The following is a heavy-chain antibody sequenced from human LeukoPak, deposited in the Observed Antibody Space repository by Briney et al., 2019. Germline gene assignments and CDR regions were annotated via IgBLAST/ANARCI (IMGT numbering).Heavy chain of an antibody. V-gene: IGHV4-38-2*02. CDR1: GNSISSDYY. J-gene: IGHJ4*02. D-gene: IGHD6-13*01. CDR2: MYHSGST. Sequence: SETLSLTCTVSGNSISSDYYWGWIRQSPGKGLEWIGSMYHSGSTYYNPSLKSRVTISVDTSKNQFSLKLSSVTAADTAVYYCARDSSSSWYGRAPLDYWGQGTLATVSS. CDR3: ARDSSSSWYGRAPLDY.